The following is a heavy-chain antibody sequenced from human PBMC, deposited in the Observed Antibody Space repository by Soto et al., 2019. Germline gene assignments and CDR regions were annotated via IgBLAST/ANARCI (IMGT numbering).Heavy chain of an antibody. CDR2: ISAYNGNT. Sequence: ASVKVSCKASGYTFTSYGISCVRQAPGQVLEWMGWISAYNGNTNYAQKLQGRVTMTTDTSTSTAYMELRSLRSDDTAVYYCARNRHCSSTSCYTSLDYWGQGTLVTVSS. CDR1: GYTFTSYG. J-gene: IGHJ4*02. CDR3: ARNRHCSSTSCYTSLDY. D-gene: IGHD2-2*02. V-gene: IGHV1-18*01.